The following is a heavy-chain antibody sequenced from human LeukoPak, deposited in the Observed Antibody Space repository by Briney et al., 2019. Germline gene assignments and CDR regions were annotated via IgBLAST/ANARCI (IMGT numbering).Heavy chain of an antibody. D-gene: IGHD6-6*01. CDR3: AKDLARIGARQSDY. CDR1: GFTFSSYA. J-gene: IGHJ4*02. Sequence: GGSLRLSCAASGFTFSSYAMSWVRNAPGKGLEWVSGISDSVDSTHYADSVKGRFTISRDNSKNTLYLQMNSLRAEDTALYYCAKDLARIGARQSDYWGQGTLVTVSS. V-gene: IGHV3-23*01. CDR2: ISDSVDST.